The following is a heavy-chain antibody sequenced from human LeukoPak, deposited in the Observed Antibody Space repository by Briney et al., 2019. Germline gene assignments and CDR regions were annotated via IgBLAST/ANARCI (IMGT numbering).Heavy chain of an antibody. J-gene: IGHJ4*02. V-gene: IGHV3-30*18. Sequence: GGSLRLSCAASGFTFSSYGMHWVGQAPGKGLEWVAVISYDGSNKYYADSVKGRFTISRDNSKNTLYLQMNSLRAEDTAVYYCAKDPKPLEYYYDSSGLDYWGQGTLVTVSS. CDR1: GFTFSSYG. CDR3: AKDPKPLEYYYDSSGLDY. D-gene: IGHD3-22*01. CDR2: ISYDGSNK.